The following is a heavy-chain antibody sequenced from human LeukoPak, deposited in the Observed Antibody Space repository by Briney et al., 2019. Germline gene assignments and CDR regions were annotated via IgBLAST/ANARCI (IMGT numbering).Heavy chain of an antibody. Sequence: GGSLRLSCAASGFTFSDYYMSWIRPAPGKGLEWLSYISSSTNSYTNYADSVKGRFTISRDNAKNSLYLQMNSLRAEDTAVYYCAGGTLQTSRQIDYWGQGTLVSVSS. V-gene: IGHV3-11*05. D-gene: IGHD2-2*01. CDR1: GFTFSDYY. CDR2: ISSSTNSYT. CDR3: AGGTLQTSRQIDY. J-gene: IGHJ4*02.